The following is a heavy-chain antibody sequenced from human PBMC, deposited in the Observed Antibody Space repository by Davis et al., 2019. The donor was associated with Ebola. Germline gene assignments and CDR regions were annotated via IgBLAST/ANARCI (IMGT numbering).Heavy chain of an antibody. CDR1: GYTFTSYY. CDR2: IIPIFGTA. D-gene: IGHD2-15*01. CDR3: ARTPGYCSGGSCYSGDY. V-gene: IGHV1-69*13. Sequence: AASVKVSCKASGYTFTSYYMHWVRQAPGQGLEWMGGIIPIFGTANYAQKFQGRVTITADESTSTAYMELSSLRSEDTAVYYCARTPGYCSGGSCYSGDYWGQGTLVTVSS. J-gene: IGHJ4*02.